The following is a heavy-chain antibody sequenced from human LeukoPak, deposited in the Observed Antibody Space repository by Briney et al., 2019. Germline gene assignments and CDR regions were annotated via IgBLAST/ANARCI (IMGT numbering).Heavy chain of an antibody. D-gene: IGHD6-19*01. Sequence: SETLSLTCTVSGGSISSYYWSWIRQPPGKGLEWIGYIYTSGSTNYNPSLKGRVTISVDTSKNQFSLKLSSVTAADTAVYYCARLGGWYRDFDYWGQGTLVTVSS. CDR2: IYTSGST. V-gene: IGHV4-4*09. CDR3: ARLGGWYRDFDY. CDR1: GGSISSYY. J-gene: IGHJ4*02.